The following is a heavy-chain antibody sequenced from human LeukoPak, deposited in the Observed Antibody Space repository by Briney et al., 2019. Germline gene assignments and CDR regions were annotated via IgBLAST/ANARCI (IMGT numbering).Heavy chain of an antibody. CDR3: AREAGSYYYYYMDV. Sequence: PGGTLRLSCAASGFTFSSYAMHWVRQAPGKGLEWVSGISWNSGSIGYADSVKGRFTISRDNAKNTLYLQMNSLRAEDTAVYYCAREAGSYYYYYMDVWGKGTTVTVSS. V-gene: IGHV3-9*01. D-gene: IGHD6-19*01. CDR1: GFTFSSYA. J-gene: IGHJ6*03. CDR2: ISWNSGSI.